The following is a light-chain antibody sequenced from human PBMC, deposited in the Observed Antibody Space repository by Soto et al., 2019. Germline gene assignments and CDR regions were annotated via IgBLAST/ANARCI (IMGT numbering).Light chain of an antibody. Sequence: DIQMTQSPSSLSASVGDRVTITCRASQSINTFLHWYQQKPGKAPNLLIYKVSNLQSGVPSRFSGSGSGTDFTLTISSLQPEDFATYFCQQGDRTPYTFGQGTTVEIK. V-gene: IGKV1-39*01. CDR2: KVS. CDR3: QQGDRTPYT. CDR1: QSINTF. J-gene: IGKJ2*01.